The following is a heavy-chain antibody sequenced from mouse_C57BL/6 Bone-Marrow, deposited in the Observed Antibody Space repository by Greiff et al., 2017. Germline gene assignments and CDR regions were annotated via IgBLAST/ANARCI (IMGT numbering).Heavy chain of an antibody. CDR3: ARDYGSRLLAY. CDR2: ISDGGSYT. V-gene: IGHV5-4*03. D-gene: IGHD1-1*01. J-gene: IGHJ3*01. CDR1: GFTFSSYA. Sequence: DVMLVESGGGLVKPGGSLKLSCAASGFTFSSYAMSWVRQTPEKRLEWVATISDGGSYTYYPDNVKGRFTISRDNAKNNLYLQMSHLKSEDTAMYYCARDYGSRLLAYWGQGTLVTVSA.